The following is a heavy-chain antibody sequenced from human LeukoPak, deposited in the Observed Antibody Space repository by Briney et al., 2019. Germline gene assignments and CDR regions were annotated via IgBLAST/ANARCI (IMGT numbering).Heavy chain of an antibody. J-gene: IGHJ6*03. CDR3: ARRRDTAMVPAFMDV. CDR2: IYHSGST. Sequence: PSETLSLTCTVSSDSISSSSYYWGWIRQPPGKGLEWIGTIYHSGSTNYNPSLKSRVTISVDKSKNQFSLKLSSVTAADTAVYYCARRRDTAMVPAFMDVWGKGTTVTVSS. D-gene: IGHD5-18*01. V-gene: IGHV4-39*07. CDR1: SDSISSSSYY.